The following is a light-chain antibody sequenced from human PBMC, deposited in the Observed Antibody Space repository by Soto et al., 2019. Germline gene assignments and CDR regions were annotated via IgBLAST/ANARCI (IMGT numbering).Light chain of an antibody. CDR1: QSLLHSNGYNY. J-gene: IGKJ3*01. V-gene: IGKV2-28*01. Sequence: DIVMTQSPLSLPVTPGEPASISCRSSQSLLHSNGYNYLDRYLQKPGQSPQLLIYLGSNRASGVPDRFSGSGSGTDFTLKISRVEAEDVGVYYCMQALQTRIFTFGPGTKVDIK. CDR3: MQALQTRIFT. CDR2: LGS.